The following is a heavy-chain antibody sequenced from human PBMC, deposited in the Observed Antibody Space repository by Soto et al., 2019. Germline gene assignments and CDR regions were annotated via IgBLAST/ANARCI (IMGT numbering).Heavy chain of an antibody. J-gene: IGHJ4*02. CDR3: ASRDPGTSVDY. V-gene: IGHV4-4*02. CDR1: CGSFTSNNW. Sequence: SETLSLTCAVSCGSFTSNNWWTWVRQPPGQGLEWIGEIYRTGSTNYNPSLKSRVTISLDKSENQFSLKVTSLTAADTAVYYCASRDPGTSVDYWGQGTLVTVSS. CDR2: IYRTGST. D-gene: IGHD1-7*01.